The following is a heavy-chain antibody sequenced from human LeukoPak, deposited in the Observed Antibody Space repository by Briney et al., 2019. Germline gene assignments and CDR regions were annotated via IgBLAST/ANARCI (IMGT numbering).Heavy chain of an antibody. Sequence: GGSLRLSCAASGFTFSGYWMSWVRQAPGKGLEWVANIKQDGSEKYYVDSVKGRFTISRDNAKNSLYLQMNSLRAEDTAVYYCGSGGYPYYFDYWGQGTLVTVAS. J-gene: IGHJ4*02. D-gene: IGHD3-22*01. V-gene: IGHV3-7*01. CDR3: GSGGYPYYFDY. CDR2: IKQDGSEK. CDR1: GFTFSGYW.